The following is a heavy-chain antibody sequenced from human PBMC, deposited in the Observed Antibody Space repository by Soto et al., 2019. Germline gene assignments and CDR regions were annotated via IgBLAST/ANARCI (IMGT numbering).Heavy chain of an antibody. D-gene: IGHD3-3*01. CDR1: GYTFTSYG. CDR3: ARVIITIFGVVIPPGY. Sequence: VASVKVSFKASGYTFTSYGISWVRQAPGQGLERMGWISAYNGNTNYAQKLQGRVTMTTDTSTSTAYMELRSLRSDDTAVYYCARVIITIFGVVIPPGYWGQGTLVTVSS. CDR2: ISAYNGNT. J-gene: IGHJ4*02. V-gene: IGHV1-18*04.